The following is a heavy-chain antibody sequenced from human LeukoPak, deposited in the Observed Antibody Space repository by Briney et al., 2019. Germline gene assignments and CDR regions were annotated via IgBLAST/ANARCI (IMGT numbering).Heavy chain of an antibody. CDR1: GFTFSSYA. D-gene: IGHD3-10*01. V-gene: IGHV3-64*01. Sequence: GGSLRLSCAASGFTFSSYAMHWVRQAPGKGLEYVSGISSNGGSTYYANSVKGRFTISRDNSKNIVKLQMGSLRVEDTAVYHCARMTLYGSGTADWGQGILVTVSS. CDR2: ISSNGGST. CDR3: ARMTLYGSGTAD. J-gene: IGHJ4*02.